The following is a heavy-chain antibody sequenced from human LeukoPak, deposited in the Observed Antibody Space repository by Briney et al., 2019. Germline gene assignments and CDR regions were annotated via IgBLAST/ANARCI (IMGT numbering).Heavy chain of an antibody. CDR1: GGSISGDYY. Sequence: SETLSLTCTVSGGSISGDYYWSWIRQPPGKGLEWIGYIYYSGSTYYNPSLKSRVTISVDTSKNQFSLKLSSVTAADTAVYYCARDTHPYYFDYWGQGTLVTVSS. V-gene: IGHV4-30-4*01. J-gene: IGHJ4*02. CDR3: ARDTHPYYFDY. CDR2: IYYSGST.